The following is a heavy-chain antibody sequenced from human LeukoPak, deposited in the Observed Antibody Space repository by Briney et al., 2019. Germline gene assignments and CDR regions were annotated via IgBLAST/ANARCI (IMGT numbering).Heavy chain of an antibody. Sequence: SETLSLTCTVSGGSISSYYWSWLRQPPGKGLEWIGYIYYSGSTNYNPSLKSRVTISVDTSKNQFSLKLSSVTAADTAVYYCARYVAVAGSFDYWGQGTLVTVSS. CDR3: ARYVAVAGSFDY. D-gene: IGHD6-19*01. CDR1: GGSISSYY. J-gene: IGHJ4*02. V-gene: IGHV4-59*01. CDR2: IYYSGST.